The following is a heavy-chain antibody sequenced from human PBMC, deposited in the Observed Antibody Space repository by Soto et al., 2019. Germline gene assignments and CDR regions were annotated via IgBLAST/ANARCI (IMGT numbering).Heavy chain of an antibody. CDR1: GLSLSTSGMC. V-gene: IGHV2-70*01. Sequence: SGPTLVNPTQTLTLTCTFSGLSLSTSGMCVSWIRQPPGKALEWLALIDWDDDKYYSTSLKTRLTISKDTSKNQVVLTMTNMDPVDTATYYCARSWGLYCSGGSCYPPNYYYYGMDVWGQGTTVTVSS. CDR3: ARSWGLYCSGGSCYPPNYYYYGMDV. CDR2: IDWDDDK. J-gene: IGHJ6*02. D-gene: IGHD2-15*01.